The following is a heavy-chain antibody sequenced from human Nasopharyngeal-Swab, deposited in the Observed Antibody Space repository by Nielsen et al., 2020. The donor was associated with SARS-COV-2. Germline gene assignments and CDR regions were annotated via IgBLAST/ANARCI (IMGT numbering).Heavy chain of an antibody. CDR1: GGSISSYY. Sequence: SETLSLTCTVSGGSISSYYWSWIRQPPGKGLEWIGYIYYSGSTNYNPSLKSRVTISVDTTKNQFSLKLSSVTAADTAVYYCARTHTRWLQLDYYYGMDVWGQGTTVTVSS. CDR2: IYYSGST. D-gene: IGHD5-24*01. V-gene: IGHV4-59*01. CDR3: ARTHTRWLQLDYYYGMDV. J-gene: IGHJ6*02.